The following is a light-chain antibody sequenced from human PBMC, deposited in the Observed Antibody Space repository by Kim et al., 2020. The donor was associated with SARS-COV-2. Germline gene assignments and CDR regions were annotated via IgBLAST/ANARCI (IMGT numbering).Light chain of an antibody. V-gene: IGKV2-30*01. J-gene: IGKJ3*01. Sequence: PPSISCRSSQGLVYSDGNIYLNWFHQRPGQSPRRLIYKVSTRDSGVPDRFSGSGSGTDFTLQISRVEAQDVGVYYCVQGTHWPFTFGPGTKVDIK. CDR2: KVS. CDR1: QGLVYSDGNIY. CDR3: VQGTHWPFT.